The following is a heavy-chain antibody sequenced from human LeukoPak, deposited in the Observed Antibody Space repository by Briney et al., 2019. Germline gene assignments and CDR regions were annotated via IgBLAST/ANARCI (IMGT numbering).Heavy chain of an antibody. D-gene: IGHD6-19*01. CDR1: GFTFSSYS. Sequence: GGSLRLSCAASGFTFSSYSMNWVRQAPGKGLEWVSSISSSSSYIYYADSVKGRFTISRDNAKSSLYLQMNSLRAEDTAVYYCARDRYSSGWSSDYWGQGTLVTVSS. CDR2: ISSSSSYI. V-gene: IGHV3-21*01. J-gene: IGHJ4*02. CDR3: ARDRYSSGWSSDY.